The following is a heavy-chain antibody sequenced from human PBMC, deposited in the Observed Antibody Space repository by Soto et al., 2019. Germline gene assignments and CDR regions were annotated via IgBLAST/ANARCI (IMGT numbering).Heavy chain of an antibody. V-gene: IGHV3-33*01. CDR2: IWFDDSER. CDR1: GFKFKSG. CDR3: VTSNDMPV. J-gene: IGHJ3*01. Sequence: QVQLVESGGSVVQPGWSLRLSCAASGFKFKSGMHWVRQAPGKGLQWVAVIWFDDSERHYEESVKGRFTISRDNSKSTVYLQMTSLRAEDTAVYYCVTSNDMPVWGQGTMVTVSS. D-gene: IGHD2-2*01.